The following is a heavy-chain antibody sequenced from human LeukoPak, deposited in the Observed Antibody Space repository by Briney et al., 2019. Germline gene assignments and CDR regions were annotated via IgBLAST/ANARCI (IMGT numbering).Heavy chain of an antibody. J-gene: IGHJ4*02. CDR3: ARTLSRSVTMIVVVYDY. Sequence: SETLTLTCTVSGGSISSYYWSWIRQPAGKGLEWIGRIYTSGSTNYNPSLKSRVTMSVDTSKNQFSLNLSSVTAADTAVYYCARTLSRSVTMIVVVYDYWGQGTLVTVSS. V-gene: IGHV4-4*07. CDR2: IYTSGST. CDR1: GGSISSYY. D-gene: IGHD3-22*01.